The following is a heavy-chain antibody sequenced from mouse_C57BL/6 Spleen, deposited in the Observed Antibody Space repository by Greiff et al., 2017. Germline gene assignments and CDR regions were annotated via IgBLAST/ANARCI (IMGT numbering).Heavy chain of an antibody. V-gene: IGHV3-8*01. CDR3: ARYDAYFDV. Sequence: DVQLQESGPGLLKPSQTLSFTCSVIGSSITTAYWNWFRKFPGNALEYMGYRRYSGSTYCNPSLKSRISITRDTSKNQYYLQLNSVTTEDTATYYCARYDAYFDVWGTGTTVTVSS. CDR1: GSSITTAY. CDR2: RRYSGST. J-gene: IGHJ1*03.